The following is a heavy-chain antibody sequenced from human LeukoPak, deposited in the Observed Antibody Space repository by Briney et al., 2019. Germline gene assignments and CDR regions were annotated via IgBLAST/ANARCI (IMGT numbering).Heavy chain of an antibody. CDR1: GFTVSSNY. CDR3: AKVFSQITMDWFDP. CDR2: ISGSGGST. D-gene: IGHD3-10*01. V-gene: IGHV3-23*01. J-gene: IGHJ5*02. Sequence: GGSLRLSCAASGFTVSSNYMSWVRQAPGKGLEWVSAISGSGGSTYYADSVKGRFTISRDNSKNTLYLQMNSLRAEDTAVYYCAKVFSQITMDWFDPWGQGTLVTVSS.